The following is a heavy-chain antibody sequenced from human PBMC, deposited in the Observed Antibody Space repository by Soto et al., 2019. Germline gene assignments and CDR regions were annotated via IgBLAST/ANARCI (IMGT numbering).Heavy chain of an antibody. CDR2: IYYSGST. D-gene: IGHD5-12*01. V-gene: IGHV4-39*01. CDR3: ATPRSEYSGYGSGPFDY. Sequence: PSETLSLTCTVSGGSISSSSYYWGWIRQPPGKGQEWIGSIYYSGSTYYNPSLKSRVTISVDTSKNQFSLKLSSVTAADTAVYYCATPRSEYSGYGSGPFDYWGQGTLVTVSS. CDR1: GGSISSSSYY. J-gene: IGHJ4*02.